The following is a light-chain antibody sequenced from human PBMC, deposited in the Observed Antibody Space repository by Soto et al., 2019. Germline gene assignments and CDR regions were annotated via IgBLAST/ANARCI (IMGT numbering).Light chain of an antibody. V-gene: IGKV3D-15*01. Sequence: EIAMSPSPATLSVSPGARATLSCRASENVNIHLAWYQHKPGQAPRLLIYGASTTATSISGRVSGSGSGTDFTITIDSLQAEDVAVYYCQHSEPWPAFGGGTKVEIK. CDR2: GAS. J-gene: IGKJ4*01. CDR3: QHSEPWPA. CDR1: ENVNIH.